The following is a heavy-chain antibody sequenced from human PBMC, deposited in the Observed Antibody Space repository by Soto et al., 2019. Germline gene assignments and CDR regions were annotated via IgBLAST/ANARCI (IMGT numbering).Heavy chain of an antibody. D-gene: IGHD1-7*01. CDR1: GGSFSGYY. V-gene: IGHV4-34*01. CDR3: ARIGDGTTFDY. Sequence: SETLSLTCAVYGGSFSGYYWSWIRQPPGKGLEWIGEINHSGSTNYNPSLKSRVTISVDTSKNQFSLKLSSVTAADTAVYYCARIGDGTTFDYWGQGTLVTVSS. J-gene: IGHJ4*02. CDR2: INHSGST.